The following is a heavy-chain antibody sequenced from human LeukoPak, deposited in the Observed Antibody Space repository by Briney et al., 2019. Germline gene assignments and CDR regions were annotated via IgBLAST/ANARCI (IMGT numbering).Heavy chain of an antibody. CDR1: GFTFSTYS. CDR3: AREVTYYYDV. Sequence: GGSLRLSCAVSGFTFSTYSMNWVRQAPGKGLEWVSYISSRSNTIYYADSVKGRFTISRDNAKTSLYLQMNSLRDGDTAVYYCAREVTYYYDVWGQGTMVTVSS. D-gene: IGHD2-21*02. CDR2: ISSRSNTI. V-gene: IGHV3-48*02. J-gene: IGHJ3*01.